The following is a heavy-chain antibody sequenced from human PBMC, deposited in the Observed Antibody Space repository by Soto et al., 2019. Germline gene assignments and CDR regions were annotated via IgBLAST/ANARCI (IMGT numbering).Heavy chain of an antibody. V-gene: IGHV1-18*04. CDR1: GYTFTSYG. D-gene: IGHD4-17*01. Sequence: ASVKVSCKASGYTFTSYGISWVRQAPGQGLEWMGWISAYNGNTNYAQKLQGRVTMTTDPSTSTAYMELRSLRSDDTAVYYCARGRTRGDYVDYYYGMDVWGQGTTVTVSS. J-gene: IGHJ6*02. CDR2: ISAYNGNT. CDR3: ARGRTRGDYVDYYYGMDV.